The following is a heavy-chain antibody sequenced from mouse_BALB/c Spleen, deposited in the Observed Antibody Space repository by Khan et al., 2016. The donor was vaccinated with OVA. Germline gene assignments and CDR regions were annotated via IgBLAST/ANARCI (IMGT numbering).Heavy chain of an antibody. CDR2: INPSTDYT. CDR1: GYTFTTYW. CDR3: TRRGLYGIFPY. Sequence: QVQLKESGTELAKPGASVKMSCKASGYTFTTYWMHWIKQRPGQGLEWIGYINPSTDYTEYNEKFKDKATLTADESSSTAFMQLSSLTYENTAVYDCTRRGLYGIFPYWGQGTLVNVSA. V-gene: IGHV1-7*01. D-gene: IGHD2-1*01. J-gene: IGHJ3*01.